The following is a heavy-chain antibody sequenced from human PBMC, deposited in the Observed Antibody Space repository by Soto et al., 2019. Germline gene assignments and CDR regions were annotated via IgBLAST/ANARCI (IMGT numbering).Heavy chain of an antibody. CDR1: GFTFSSVA. J-gene: IGHJ4*02. CDR3: AKLYWNPRYFDY. Sequence: PGGSLRLSCAASGFTFSSVAMAWVRQAPGKGLEWVSSITDSGGSTDYADSVKGRFTISRDNSRNTLYLQMNSLRADDTAAYYCAKLYWNPRYFDYWGQGTRVTVSS. CDR2: ITDSGGST. D-gene: IGHD1-1*01. V-gene: IGHV3-23*01.